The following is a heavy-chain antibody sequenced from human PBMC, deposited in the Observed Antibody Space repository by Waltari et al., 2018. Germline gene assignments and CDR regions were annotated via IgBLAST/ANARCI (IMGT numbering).Heavy chain of an antibody. J-gene: IGHJ4*02. CDR3: ARGACSSTSCSDY. D-gene: IGHD2-2*01. CDR1: GFTVSSNS. CDR2: IYSGGST. V-gene: IGHV3-53*01. Sequence: EVQLVESGGGLIQPGGSMRLSCAASGFTVSSNSLSWVRQAPGKGLEWVSVIYSGGSTYYADSVKGRFTISRDNSKNTLYLQMNSLRAEDTAVYYCARGACSSTSCSDYWGQGTLVTVSS.